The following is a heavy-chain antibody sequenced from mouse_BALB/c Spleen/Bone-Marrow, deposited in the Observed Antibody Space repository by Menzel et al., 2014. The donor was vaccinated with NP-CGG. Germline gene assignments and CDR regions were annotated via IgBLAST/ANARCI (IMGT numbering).Heavy chain of an antibody. D-gene: IGHD4-1*01. CDR2: IWGDGST. Sequence: VMLVESGPGLVAPSQSLSITCTVSGFSLTGYGVNWVRQPPGKGLEWLGMIWGDGSTDYNSALKSRLSISKDSSKSQVFLKMNSLQTDDTARYYCARTLGHYAMDYWGQGTSVTVSS. V-gene: IGHV2-6-7*01. CDR1: GFSLTGYG. J-gene: IGHJ4*01. CDR3: ARTLGHYAMDY.